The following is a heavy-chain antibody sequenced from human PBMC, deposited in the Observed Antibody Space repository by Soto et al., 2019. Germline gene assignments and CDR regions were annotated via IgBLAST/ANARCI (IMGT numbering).Heavy chain of an antibody. CDR1: GYTFTGYA. V-gene: IGHV1-3*01. Sequence: ASVKVSCKASGYTFTGYAMHWVRQAPGQRLEWMGWINAGNGNTKYSQKFQGRVTITRDTSASTAYMELSSLRSEDTAVYYCARDGFGEGIVVARPSQTDAFDIWGQGTMVTVSS. D-gene: IGHD3-22*01. CDR3: ARDGFGEGIVVARPSQTDAFDI. J-gene: IGHJ3*02. CDR2: INAGNGNT.